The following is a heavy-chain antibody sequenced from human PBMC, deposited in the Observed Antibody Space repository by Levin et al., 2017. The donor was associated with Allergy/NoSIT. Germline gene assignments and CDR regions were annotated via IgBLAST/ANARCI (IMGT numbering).Heavy chain of an antibody. Sequence: SCAASGFTFSSYAMHWVRQAPGKGLEWVAVILYDGSNKYYADSVKGRFTISRDNSKNTLYLQMNSLRAEDTAVYYCARGYDSSPSFFDYWGQGTLVTVSS. CDR1: GFTFSSYA. CDR3: ARGYDSSPSFFDY. J-gene: IGHJ4*02. D-gene: IGHD3-22*01. V-gene: IGHV3-30-3*01. CDR2: ILYDGSNK.